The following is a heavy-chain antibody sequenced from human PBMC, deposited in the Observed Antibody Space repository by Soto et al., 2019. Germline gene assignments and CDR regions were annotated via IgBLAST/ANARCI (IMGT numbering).Heavy chain of an antibody. D-gene: IGHD6-19*01. CDR1: GGTFSSYA. CDR2: IIPIFGTA. CDR3: ARAASTLVAGHYYYGMDV. Sequence: SVKVSCKGSGGTFSSYAISWVRQAPGQGLEWMGGIIPIFGTANYAQKFQGRVTITADESTSTAYMELSSLRSEDTAVYYCARAASTLVAGHYYYGMDVWGQGTTVTV. J-gene: IGHJ6*02. V-gene: IGHV1-69*13.